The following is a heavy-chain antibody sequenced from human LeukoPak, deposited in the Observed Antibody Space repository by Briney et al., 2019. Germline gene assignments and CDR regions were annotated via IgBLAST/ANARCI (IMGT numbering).Heavy chain of an antibody. V-gene: IGHV4-59*01. J-gene: IGHJ5*02. Sequence: PSETLSLTCTVSGGSIRSYYWSWIRQPPGKGLECIGYIYYIGSTNYNPSLKSRVTISLDTSKSQFSLELTSVTPADTAVYYCARGGIVGSRTNWFDPWGQGILVTVSS. CDR3: ARGGIVGSRTNWFDP. D-gene: IGHD1-26*01. CDR2: IYYIGST. CDR1: GGSIRSYY.